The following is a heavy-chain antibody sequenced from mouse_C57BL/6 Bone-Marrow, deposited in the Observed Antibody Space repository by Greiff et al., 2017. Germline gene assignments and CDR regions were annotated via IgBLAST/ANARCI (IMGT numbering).Heavy chain of an antibody. D-gene: IGHD2-1*01. Sequence: QVHVKQSGTELVKPGASVKLSCKASGYTFTSYWMHWVKQRPGQGLEWIGNINPSNGGTNYNEKFKSKATLTVDKSSSTAYMQLSSLTSEDSAVYYGARSGYLRWSLWGQGTTLTVSS. V-gene: IGHV1-53*01. CDR1: GYTFTSYW. CDR3: ARSGYLRWSL. CDR2: INPSNGGT. J-gene: IGHJ2*01.